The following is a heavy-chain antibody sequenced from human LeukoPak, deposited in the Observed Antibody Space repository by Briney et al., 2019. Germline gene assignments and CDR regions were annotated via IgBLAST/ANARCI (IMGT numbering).Heavy chain of an antibody. J-gene: IGHJ5*02. D-gene: IGHD2-2*01. CDR1: GGSISSSSYY. Sequence: SETLSLTCTVSGGSISSSSYYWGWIRQPPGKGLEWIGSIYYSGSTYYNPSLKSRVTISVDTSKNQFSLKLSSVTAADTAVYYCARGHCSSTSCYLVWFDPWGQGTLVTVSS. V-gene: IGHV4-39*07. CDR2: IYYSGST. CDR3: ARGHCSSTSCYLVWFDP.